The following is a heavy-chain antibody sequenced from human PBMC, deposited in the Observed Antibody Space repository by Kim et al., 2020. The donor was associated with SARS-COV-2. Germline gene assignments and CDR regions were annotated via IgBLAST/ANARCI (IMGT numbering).Heavy chain of an antibody. V-gene: IGHV3-30*04. Sequence: GGSLRLSCAASGFTFSSYAMHWVRQAPGKGLEWVAVISYDGSNKYYADSVKGRFTISRDNSKNTLYLQMNGLRAEDTAVYYCARGSGSSYDAEYFQHWG. CDR2: ISYDGSNK. D-gene: IGHD1-26*01. CDR3: ARGSGSSYDAEYFQH. CDR1: GFTFSSYA. J-gene: IGHJ1*01.